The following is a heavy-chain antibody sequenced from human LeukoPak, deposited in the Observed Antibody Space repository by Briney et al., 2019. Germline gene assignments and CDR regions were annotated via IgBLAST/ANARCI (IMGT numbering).Heavy chain of an antibody. CDR3: AREMYSSSWYRISDY. D-gene: IGHD6-13*01. V-gene: IGHV3-21*04. Sequence: GGSLRLSCAASGFTFSSYTMNWVRQAPGKGLEWVSSISSSSSYIYYADSVKGRFTISRDNAKNSLYLQMNSLRAEDTAVYYCAREMYSSSWYRISDYWGQGTLVTVSS. CDR2: ISSSSSYI. J-gene: IGHJ4*02. CDR1: GFTFSSYT.